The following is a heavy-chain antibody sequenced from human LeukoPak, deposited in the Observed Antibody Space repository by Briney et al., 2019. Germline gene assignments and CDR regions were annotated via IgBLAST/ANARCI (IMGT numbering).Heavy chain of an antibody. CDR2: VFYNGAT. D-gene: IGHD6-13*01. CDR3: ARGPIAAAGTGFFDY. J-gene: IGHJ4*02. Sequence: PSETLSLTCIVSGGSISSSIYYWAWVRQPPGKGLEWIGTVFYNGATQYSPSLRSRVTISIDTSTNQFSLKLTSVTAADTALYYCARGPIAAAGTGFFDYWGQGTLVTVSS. CDR1: GGSISSSIYY. V-gene: IGHV4-39*07.